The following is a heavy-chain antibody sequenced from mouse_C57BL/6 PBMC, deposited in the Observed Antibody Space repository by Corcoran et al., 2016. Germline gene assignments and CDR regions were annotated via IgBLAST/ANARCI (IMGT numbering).Heavy chain of an antibody. CDR3: ARPTYYSNYMFAY. Sequence: QIQLVQSGPELKKPGETVKISCKASGYTFTTYGMSWVKQAPGKGLKWMGWINTYSGVPTYADDFKGRFAFSLETSASTAYLQINNLKNEDTATYFCARPTYYSNYMFAYWGQGTLVTVSA. V-gene: IGHV9-3*01. D-gene: IGHD2-5*01. CDR2: INTYSGVP. CDR1: GYTFTTYG. J-gene: IGHJ3*01.